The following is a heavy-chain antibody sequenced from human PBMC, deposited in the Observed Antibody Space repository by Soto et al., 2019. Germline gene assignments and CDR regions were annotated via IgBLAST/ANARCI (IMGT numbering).Heavy chain of an antibody. CDR3: AREKGRSPLKY. Sequence: GGSLRLSCAASGSSFSSYGIHWVRQAPGKGLEWVSYISSSSSTIYYADSVKGRFTISRDNAKNSLYLQMNSLRAEDTAVCYWAREKGRSPLKYWGQRTLVSVSS. D-gene: IGHD2-15*01. V-gene: IGHV3-48*01. CDR1: GSSFSSYG. CDR2: ISSSSSTI. J-gene: IGHJ4*02.